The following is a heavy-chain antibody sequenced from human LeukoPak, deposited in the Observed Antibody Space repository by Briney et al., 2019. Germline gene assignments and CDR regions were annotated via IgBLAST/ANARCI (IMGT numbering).Heavy chain of an antibody. CDR3: GREQRGGLSANLGELFASYYTYYYMDV. J-gene: IGHJ6*03. CDR2: INPSDGAT. CDR1: GYTFTMYY. Sequence: GASVKVSCKASGYTFTMYYIHWVRQAPGQGLEWMGMINPSDGATTYAQRFQGRVTMTRDMSTTTVYMDLRSLRSVAHGVYFCGREQRGGLSANLGELFASYYTYYYMDVWGRGTTVTVSS. D-gene: IGHD3-16*01. V-gene: IGHV1-46*01.